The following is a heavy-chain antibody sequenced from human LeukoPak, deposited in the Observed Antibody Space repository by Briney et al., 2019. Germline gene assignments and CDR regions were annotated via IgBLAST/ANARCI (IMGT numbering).Heavy chain of an antibody. Sequence: SETLSLTCAVYGGSFSGYYWSWIRQPPGKGLEWIGEINHSGSTNYNPSLKSRVTISVDTSKNQFSLKLSSVTAADTAVYYCARPGRIYSYGSRFDYWGQGTLVTVSS. CDR2: INHSGST. V-gene: IGHV4-34*01. CDR1: GGSFSGYY. J-gene: IGHJ4*02. D-gene: IGHD5-18*01. CDR3: ARPGRIYSYGSRFDY.